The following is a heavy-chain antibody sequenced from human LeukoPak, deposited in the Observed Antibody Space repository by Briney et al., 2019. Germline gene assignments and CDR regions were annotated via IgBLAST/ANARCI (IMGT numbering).Heavy chain of an antibody. Sequence: ASVKVSCKASGYTFTSYDINWVRRATGQGLEWMGWMNPNSGNTGYAQKFQGRVTMTRNTSISTAYMELSSLRSEDTAVYYCARGPLLWFGELSVGSDSNWFDPWGQGTLVTVSS. V-gene: IGHV1-8*01. CDR1: GYTFTSYD. J-gene: IGHJ5*02. CDR2: MNPNSGNT. D-gene: IGHD3-10*01. CDR3: ARGPLLWFGELSVGSDSNWFDP.